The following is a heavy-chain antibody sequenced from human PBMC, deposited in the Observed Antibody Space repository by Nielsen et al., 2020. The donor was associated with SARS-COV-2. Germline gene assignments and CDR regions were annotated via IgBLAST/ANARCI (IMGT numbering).Heavy chain of an antibody. J-gene: IGHJ4*02. CDR1: GGSFSGYY. CDR2: INHSGST. CDR3: ASWINYYDSSGYLR. V-gene: IGHV4-34*01. D-gene: IGHD3-22*01. Sequence: SETLSLTCAVYGGSFSGYYWSWVRQPPGKGLEWIGEINHSGSTNYNPSLKSRVTISVDTSKNQFSLKLSSVTAADTAVYYCASWINYYDSSGYLRWGQGTLVTVSS.